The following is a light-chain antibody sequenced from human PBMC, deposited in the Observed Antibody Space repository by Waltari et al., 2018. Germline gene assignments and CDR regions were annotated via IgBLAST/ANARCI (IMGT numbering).Light chain of an antibody. Sequence: QLVLTQSPSASASLGASVKLTCTLSSGHSSNIIAWHQQQPEKGPRYLMKVNSDGSRSKGDGIPDRFSGSSSGAERYLTISGRQSEDEADYYCQTGGHGTWVFGGGTKLTVL. CDR1: SGHSSNI. J-gene: IGLJ3*02. V-gene: IGLV4-69*01. CDR2: VNSDGSR. CDR3: QTGGHGTWV.